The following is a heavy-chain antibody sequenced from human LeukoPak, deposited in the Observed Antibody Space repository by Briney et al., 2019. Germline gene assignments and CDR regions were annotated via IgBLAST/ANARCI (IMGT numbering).Heavy chain of an antibody. CDR2: IYYSGST. J-gene: IGHJ4*02. V-gene: IGHV4-39*07. Sequence: TSETLSLTCTVSGGSISSSSYYWGWIRQPPGKGPEWIGSIYYSGSTYYNPSLKSRVTISVDTSKNQFSLKLSSVTAADTAVYYCATTTIRLGYWGQGTLVTVSS. D-gene: IGHD1-26*01. CDR3: ATTTIRLGY. CDR1: GGSISSSSYY.